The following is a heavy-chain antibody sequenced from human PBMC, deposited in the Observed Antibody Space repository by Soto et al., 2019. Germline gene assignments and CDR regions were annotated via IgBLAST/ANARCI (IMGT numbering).Heavy chain of an antibody. CDR1: GYTFTSYG. V-gene: IGHV1-18*01. J-gene: IGHJ5*02. CDR3: ARLRGYSGYDGRPFWFDP. CDR2: ISAYNGNT. D-gene: IGHD5-12*01. Sequence: QVQLVQSGAEVKKPGASVKVSCKASGYTFTSYGISWVRQAPGQGLEWMGWISAYNGNTNYAQKLQGRVTMTTDTSTSTAYMELRSRRSDDTAVYYCARLRGYSGYDGRPFWFDPWGQGTLVTVSS.